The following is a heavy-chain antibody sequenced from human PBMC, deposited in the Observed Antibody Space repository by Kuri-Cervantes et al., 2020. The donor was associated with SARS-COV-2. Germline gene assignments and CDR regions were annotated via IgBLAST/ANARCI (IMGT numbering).Heavy chain of an antibody. Sequence: SETLSLTCAVYGGSFSGYYWSWIRQPPGKGLEWIGEINHSGSTNYNPSLKSRVTISVDTSKNQFSLKLSSVTAADTAVYYCVRGCSSTSCYQLNHYYYMDVWGKGTTVTVSS. D-gene: IGHD2-2*01. CDR1: GGSFSGYY. V-gene: IGHV4-34*01. J-gene: IGHJ6*03. CDR2: INHSGST. CDR3: VRGCSSTSCYQLNHYYYMDV.